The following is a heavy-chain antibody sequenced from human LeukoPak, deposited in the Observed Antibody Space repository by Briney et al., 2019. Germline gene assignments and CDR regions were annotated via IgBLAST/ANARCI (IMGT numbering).Heavy chain of an antibody. Sequence: GGSLRLSCAASGFTFSSYGMHWVRQAPGKGLEWVAVIWYDGSNKYYADSAKGRFTISRDNSKNTLYLQMNSLRAEDTAVYYCARLARIAAAGTPWGDYWGQGTLVTVSS. D-gene: IGHD6-13*01. CDR1: GFTFSSYG. CDR3: ARLARIAAAGTPWGDY. J-gene: IGHJ4*02. CDR2: IWYDGSNK. V-gene: IGHV3-33*01.